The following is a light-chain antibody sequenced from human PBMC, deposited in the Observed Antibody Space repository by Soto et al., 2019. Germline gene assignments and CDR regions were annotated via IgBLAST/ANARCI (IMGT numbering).Light chain of an antibody. V-gene: IGLV1-40*01. CDR1: SSNIGAGYD. J-gene: IGLJ3*02. CDR3: QSYDSSLSGSV. Sequence: QAVVTQPPSVSGAPGQRVTISCTGSSSNIGAGYDVNWYQQFPGTAPKLLISTNNNRPSGVPDRFSGSKSGTSASLAVTGLQAEDEADYYCQSYDSSLSGSVFGGGTKLTVL. CDR2: TNN.